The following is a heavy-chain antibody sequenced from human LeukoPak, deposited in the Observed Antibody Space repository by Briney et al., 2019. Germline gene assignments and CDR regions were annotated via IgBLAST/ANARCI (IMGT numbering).Heavy chain of an antibody. CDR2: INPNSGGK. CDR3: ARDSWAPPTDPRAVTLKGYMDV. CDR1: GYTFTGYY. Sequence: ASVKVSCKASGYTFTGYYMHWVRQAPGQGLEWMGWINPNSGGKNYAQKFQGRVTITADESTSTAYMELSSLRSEDTAVYYCARDSWAPPTDPRAVTLKGYMDVWGKGTTVTVSS. J-gene: IGHJ6*03. D-gene: IGHD1-26*01. V-gene: IGHV1-2*02.